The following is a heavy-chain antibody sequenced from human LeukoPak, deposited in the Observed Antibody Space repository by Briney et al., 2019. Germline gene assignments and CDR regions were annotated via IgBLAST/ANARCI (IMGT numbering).Heavy chain of an antibody. Sequence: SETLSLTCSISGAYITSYSWSWIRQPPGEALEWIGCVYERGNTDFNPSLKSRVTISRDASRNQFSLHFNPVTAADTALYYCARDGVNYYGSGNWFDPWGLGTLVTVSS. D-gene: IGHD3-10*01. CDR2: VYERGNT. CDR3: ARDGVNYYGSGNWFDP. CDR1: GAYITSYS. V-gene: IGHV4-59*01. J-gene: IGHJ5*02.